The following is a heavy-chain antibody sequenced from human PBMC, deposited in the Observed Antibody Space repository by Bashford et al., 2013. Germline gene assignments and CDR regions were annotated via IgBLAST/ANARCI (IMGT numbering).Heavy chain of an antibody. CDR2: IYPGDSDT. V-gene: IGHV5-51*01. D-gene: IGHD2/OR15-2a*01. J-gene: IGHJ6*02. CDR3: ARENNYYNGMDV. Sequence: WVRQMPGKGLEWMGVIYPGDSDTTYRPSFQGQVTISVDKSISTAFLQWSSLKASDTAMYYCARENNYYNGMDVWGQGTTVTVSS.